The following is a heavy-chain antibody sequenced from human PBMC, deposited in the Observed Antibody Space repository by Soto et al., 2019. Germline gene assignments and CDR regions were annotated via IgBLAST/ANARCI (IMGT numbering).Heavy chain of an antibody. J-gene: IGHJ4*02. CDR1: GYMFTGFY. CDR2: INPNNGVT. CDR3: AAAAIPVAGRHPDF. D-gene: IGHD6-19*01. Sequence: ASVKVSCKASGYMFTGFYLHWVRQAPGQGLEWMGWINPNNGVTTYAKNFQGRVTMTRDASISTAYMELSSLRSDDTAVYFCAAAAIPVAGRHPDFWGQGTVVTVSS. V-gene: IGHV1-2*02.